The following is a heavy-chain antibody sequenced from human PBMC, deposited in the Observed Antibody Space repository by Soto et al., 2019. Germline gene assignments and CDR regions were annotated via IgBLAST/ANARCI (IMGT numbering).Heavy chain of an antibody. CDR3: ARDRVEGIWGDAFDI. J-gene: IGHJ3*02. V-gene: IGHV1-18*04. CDR1: CYTSTNHG. CDR2: INPYNANT. Sequence: ASVKVSCTTSCYTSTNHGINWVRQAPEQGLEWMGWINPYNANTNYAQKLQGRVTMTTDTSTSTAYMDLRSLTSDDTAVYYRARDRVEGIWGDAFDIWGQGTMVTVSS. D-gene: IGHD3-16*01.